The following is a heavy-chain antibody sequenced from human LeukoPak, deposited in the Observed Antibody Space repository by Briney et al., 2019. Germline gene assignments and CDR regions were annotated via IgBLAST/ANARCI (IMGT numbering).Heavy chain of an antibody. D-gene: IGHD5-12*01. J-gene: IGHJ4*02. Sequence: GGSLRLSCAASGFTFSSYGMHWVRQAPGKGLEWVAVISYDGSNKYYADSVKGRFTISRDNSKNTLYLQMNSLRAEDTAVYYCAKDRAVATTLGFFDYWGQGTLVTVSS. CDR3: AKDRAVATTLGFFDY. CDR1: GFTFSSYG. V-gene: IGHV3-30*18. CDR2: ISYDGSNK.